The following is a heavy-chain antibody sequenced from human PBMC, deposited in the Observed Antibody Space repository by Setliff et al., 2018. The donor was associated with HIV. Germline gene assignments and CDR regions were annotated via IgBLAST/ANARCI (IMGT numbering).Heavy chain of an antibody. CDR2: IYPGDSDT. J-gene: IGHJ4*02. CDR3: AKRRRAPGTGDLEAY. D-gene: IGHD7-27*01. Sequence: PGESLTISCKASGYNFNNYWIGWVRQMPGRGLEWMGVIYPGDSDTRYGPSFEGQVTISADRSITTAYLQWNSLKASDTAIYYCAKRRRAPGTGDLEAYWGQGTLVTVSS. V-gene: IGHV5-51*01. CDR1: GYNFNNYW.